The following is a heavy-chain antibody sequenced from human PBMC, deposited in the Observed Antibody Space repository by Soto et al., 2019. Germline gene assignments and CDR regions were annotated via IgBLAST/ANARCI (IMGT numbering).Heavy chain of an antibody. CDR1: GFTFSSYA. Sequence: PGGSLRLSCAASGFTFSSYAMSWVRQAPWKGLEWVSTISGSGDNTYHADSVKGRFTISRDNSKNTLYLQMISLRAEDTAVYYCATDGGNGYYSGMPYYYYGMDVWGQGTTVTVSS. CDR2: ISGSGDNT. V-gene: IGHV3-23*01. J-gene: IGHJ6*02. CDR3: ATDGGNGYYSGMPYYYYGMDV. D-gene: IGHD3-22*01.